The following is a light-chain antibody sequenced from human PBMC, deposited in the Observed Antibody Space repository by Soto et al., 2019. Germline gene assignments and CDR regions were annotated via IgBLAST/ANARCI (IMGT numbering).Light chain of an antibody. J-gene: IGLJ2*01. CDR1: RSDVGAYNY. V-gene: IGLV2-14*03. CDR3: SSYTRSSSVV. Sequence: QSALTQPASVSGSPGQSITISCTGTRSDVGAYNYVSWYQQHPDKAPKLMIYDVSNRPSGVSNRFSGSKSGNTASLTISGLQAEDEADYYCSSYTRSSSVVFGGGTKLTVL. CDR2: DVS.